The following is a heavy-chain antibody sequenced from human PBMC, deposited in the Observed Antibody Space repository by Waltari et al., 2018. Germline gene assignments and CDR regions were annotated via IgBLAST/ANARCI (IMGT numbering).Heavy chain of an antibody. CDR2: IHGSGRT. D-gene: IGHD2-15*01. CDR1: GESVTNNYW. Sequence: QVKLQESGPGLVKPSGTLSLTCAVSGESVTNNYWWSWVRQSPGRGLEWIGQIHGSGRTNYNPSRESRVTVSLDTSNNPFSLRVTSATAADTAVYFCARDRGRGLYLESWGQGTLVTVSP. CDR3: ARDRGRGLYLES. J-gene: IGHJ4*02. V-gene: IGHV4-4*02.